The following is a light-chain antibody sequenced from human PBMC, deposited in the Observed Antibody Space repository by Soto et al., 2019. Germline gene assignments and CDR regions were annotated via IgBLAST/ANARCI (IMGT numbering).Light chain of an antibody. V-gene: IGKV1-39*01. CDR1: QSISSY. Sequence: DIQMTQSPSSLSASVGDRVTITCRASQSISSYLNWYQQKPGKAPKLLIYAASSLQSGVPSRFSGGGSGTDFTLTISSLQPEDFATYYCQQSYSTLLFGQGTKLEIK. CDR3: QQSYSTLL. J-gene: IGKJ2*01. CDR2: AAS.